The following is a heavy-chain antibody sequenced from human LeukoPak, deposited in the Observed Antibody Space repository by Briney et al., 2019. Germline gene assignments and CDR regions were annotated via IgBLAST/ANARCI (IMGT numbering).Heavy chain of an antibody. Sequence: PGGSLRLSCAASGFTFSSYWMHWVRQGPGKGLVWVSRINRDGSSTTYADSVKGRFTISRDNSKNTLYLQMNSLRAEDTAVYYCAKDRPLDYDFWSGYSTGWFDYWGQGTLVTVSS. CDR2: INRDGSST. CDR3: AKDRPLDYDFWSGYSTGWFDY. J-gene: IGHJ4*02. D-gene: IGHD3-3*01. CDR1: GFTFSSYW. V-gene: IGHV3-74*01.